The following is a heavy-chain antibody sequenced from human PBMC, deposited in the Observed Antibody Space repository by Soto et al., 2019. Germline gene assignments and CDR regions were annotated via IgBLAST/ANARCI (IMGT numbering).Heavy chain of an antibody. D-gene: IGHD3-3*01. CDR1: GFTXSNYV. J-gene: IGHJ4*02. CDR3: AKAYYDFWSGSKYFAY. CDR2: ISGGGDTT. V-gene: IGHV3-23*01. Sequence: PGGSLRLSCEASGFTXSNYVMNWVCQAPGKGLEWVSAISGGGDTTYYADSVKGRFTISRDNSKNTLYLQMNSLRAGDTAVYYCAKAYYDFWSGSKYFAYRAQGTLVTVSS.